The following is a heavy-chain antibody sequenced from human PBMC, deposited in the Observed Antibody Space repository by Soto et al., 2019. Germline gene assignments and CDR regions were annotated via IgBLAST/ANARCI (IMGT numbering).Heavy chain of an antibody. D-gene: IGHD3-10*01. V-gene: IGHV1-3*01. CDR2: INAGNGNT. CDR1: GYTFTSYA. Sequence: QVQLVQSGAEVKKPGASVKVSCKASGYTFTSYAMHWVRQAPGQRLEWMGWINAGNGNTKYSQKFQGRVTITRDTSASTAYMELSSLRSEDTAVYYCARGFGSGSPSHYYYYYGMDVWGQGTTVTVSS. J-gene: IGHJ6*02. CDR3: ARGFGSGSPSHYYYYYGMDV.